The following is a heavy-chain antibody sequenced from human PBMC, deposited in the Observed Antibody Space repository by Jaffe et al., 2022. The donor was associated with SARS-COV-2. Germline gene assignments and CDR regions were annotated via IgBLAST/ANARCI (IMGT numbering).Heavy chain of an antibody. CDR1: GGTFSSYA. CDR2: IIPIFGTA. CDR3: ARDQYCSGGSCYSHSYYYYGMDV. J-gene: IGHJ6*02. Sequence: QVQLVQSGAEVKKPGSSVKVSCKASGGTFSSYAISWVRQAPGQGLEWMGGIIPIFGTANYAQKFQGRVTITADESTSTAYMELSSLRSEDTAVYYCARDQYCSGGSCYSHSYYYYGMDVWGQGTTVTVSS. V-gene: IGHV1-69*01. D-gene: IGHD2-15*01.